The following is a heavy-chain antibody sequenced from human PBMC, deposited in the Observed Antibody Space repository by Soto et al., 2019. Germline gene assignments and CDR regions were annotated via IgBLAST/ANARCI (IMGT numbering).Heavy chain of an antibody. J-gene: IGHJ4*02. CDR3: ARDQVTMIRIVITPFDH. Sequence: EVQLVESGGGLVQPGGSLRLSCAASGFTVSSNHMSWVRQAPGKGLEWVSIIYSSGSTHYADFVKGRFTISRDNSKNTLYLQMNSLRDEDTAMYYCARDQVTMIRIVITPFDHWGQGTLVTVSS. CDR2: IYSSGST. D-gene: IGHD3-10*01. V-gene: IGHV3-66*01. CDR1: GFTVSSNH.